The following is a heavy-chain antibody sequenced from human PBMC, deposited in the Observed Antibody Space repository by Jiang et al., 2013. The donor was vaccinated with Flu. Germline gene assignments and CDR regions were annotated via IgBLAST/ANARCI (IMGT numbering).Heavy chain of an antibody. Sequence: SGAEVKKPGSSVKVSCKASGGTFSNYAINWVRQAPGQGLEWMGGIIPIFGSANYAQKFRDRVTITADKSTSTAYMELTSLRSEDTAVYYCATIEGEWEHPQSWYFDYWGQGTLVTVSS. V-gene: IGHV1-69*06. CDR1: GGTFSNYA. CDR2: IIPIFGSA. J-gene: IGHJ4*02. D-gene: IGHD1-26*01. CDR3: ATIEGEWEHPQSWYFDY.